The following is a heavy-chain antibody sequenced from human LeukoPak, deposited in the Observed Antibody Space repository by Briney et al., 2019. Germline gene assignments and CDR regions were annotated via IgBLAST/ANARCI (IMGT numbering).Heavy chain of an antibody. CDR1: GFTFSSYW. D-gene: IGHD6-13*01. CDR3: ARRRWPDYLDY. J-gene: IGHJ4*02. CDR2: IRQDGSEN. V-gene: IGHV3-7*01. Sequence: GGSLRLSCAASGFTFSSYWMSWVRQAPGKGLEWVANIRQDGSENYYVKSVKGRFTISRDNAKNSLYVQMNSLRAEDTAVYYCARRRWPDYLDYWGQGTLVTVSS.